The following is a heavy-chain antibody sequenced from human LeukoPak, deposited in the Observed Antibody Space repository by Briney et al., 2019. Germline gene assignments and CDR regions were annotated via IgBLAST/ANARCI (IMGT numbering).Heavy chain of an antibody. CDR1: GFTFSSYA. CDR3: AKGSVAGTSYDYYYYYMDV. CDR2: ISGSGDIT. Sequence: GGSLRLSCAASGFTFSSYAMSWVRQAPGKGLEWVSAISGSGDITYYADSVKGRFTISRDNSKKTLYLQMNSLRAEDTAVYYCAKGSVAGTSYDYYYYYMDVWGKGTTVTISS. J-gene: IGHJ6*03. D-gene: IGHD6-19*01. V-gene: IGHV3-23*01.